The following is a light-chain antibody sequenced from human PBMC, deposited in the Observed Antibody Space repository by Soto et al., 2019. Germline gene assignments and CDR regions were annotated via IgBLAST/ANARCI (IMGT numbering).Light chain of an antibody. V-gene: IGKV3-15*01. CDR2: GAS. CDR1: QSVFSN. Sequence: EIVMTQSPASLSVSPGARATLSCRASQSVFSNLAWYQPKPGQAPRLLIYGASARATGIPARFSGSGSGTEFTLTISSLQSEDSAVYYCQQYNNWPPLTFSGGTKVELK. CDR3: QQYNNWPPLT. J-gene: IGKJ4*01.